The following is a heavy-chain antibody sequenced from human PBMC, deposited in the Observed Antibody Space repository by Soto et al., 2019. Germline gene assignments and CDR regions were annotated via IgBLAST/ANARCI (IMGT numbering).Heavy chain of an antibody. V-gene: IGHV3-21*01. CDR1: GFTFSRYS. CDR3: ARDSKGDITMIVVAKRRDYYYYYGMDV. D-gene: IGHD3-22*01. CDR2: ISSSSSYI. Sequence: PGGSLRLSCAASGFTFSRYSMNWVRQAPGKGLEWVSSISSSSSYIYYADSVKGRFTISRDNAKNSLYLQMNSLRAEDTAVYYCARDSKGDITMIVVAKRRDYYYYYGMDVWGQGTTVTVS. J-gene: IGHJ6*02.